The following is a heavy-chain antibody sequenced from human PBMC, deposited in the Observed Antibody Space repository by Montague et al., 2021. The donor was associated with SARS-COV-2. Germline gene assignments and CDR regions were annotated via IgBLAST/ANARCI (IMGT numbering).Heavy chain of an antibody. V-gene: IGHV4-39*01. Sequence: SETLSLTCTVSGGSISSSNYYWGWIRQPPGKGLEWLGSIYYSGSTYYNPSLKSRVTISVDMSKNQFSLKLSSVTAADTAVYYCARLKAPYCSSTSCYSASWFGPWGQGTLVTVSS. CDR3: ARLKAPYCSSTSCYSASWFGP. CDR1: GGSISSSNYY. J-gene: IGHJ5*02. D-gene: IGHD2-2*01. CDR2: IYYSGST.